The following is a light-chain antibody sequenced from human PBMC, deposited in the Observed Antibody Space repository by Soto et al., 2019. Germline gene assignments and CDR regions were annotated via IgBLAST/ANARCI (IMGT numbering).Light chain of an antibody. V-gene: IGKV1-8*01. CDR1: QGISSY. J-gene: IGKJ4*01. CDR2: AAS. Sequence: AIRMTQSPSSFSASTGDRVTITCRASQGISSYLAWYQQKPGKAPKLLIYAASTLQSGVPSRFSGSGSGTDFTLTISCLQSEDFATYYCQQANSFPFTFGGGTKVEIK. CDR3: QQANSFPFT.